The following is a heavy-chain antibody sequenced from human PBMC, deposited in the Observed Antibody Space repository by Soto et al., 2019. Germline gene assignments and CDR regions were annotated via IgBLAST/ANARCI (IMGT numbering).Heavy chain of an antibody. Sequence: KPGGSLRLSCAASGFTFSDYYMSWIRQAPGRGLEWVSYISSSSSYTNYADSVKGRFTISRDNAKNSLYLQMNSLRAEDTAVYYCARDRADYGGLYYYYGMDVWGQGTTVTVSS. CDR3: ARDRADYGGLYYYYGMDV. V-gene: IGHV3-11*06. D-gene: IGHD4-17*01. CDR1: GFTFSDYY. J-gene: IGHJ6*02. CDR2: ISSSSSYT.